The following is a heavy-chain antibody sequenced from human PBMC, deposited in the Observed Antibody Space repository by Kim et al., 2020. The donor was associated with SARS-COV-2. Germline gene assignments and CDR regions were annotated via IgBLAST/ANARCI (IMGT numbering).Heavy chain of an antibody. V-gene: IGHV4-38-2*02. J-gene: IGHJ6*01. CDR3: ARVRYYYDSCCYY. CDR2: MYHSGST. Sequence: SETLSLTYTVSGYSISSGYSWGWIRQPPGKVLEWIGSMYHSGSTYYNSSLKSLVPILVDTTKHQFSLMLSSVTAAATAVYYCARVRYYYDSCCYY. CDR1: GYSISSGYS. D-gene: IGHD3-22*01.